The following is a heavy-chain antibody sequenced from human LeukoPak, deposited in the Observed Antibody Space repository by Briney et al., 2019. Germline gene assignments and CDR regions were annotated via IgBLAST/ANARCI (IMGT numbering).Heavy chain of an antibody. J-gene: IGHJ4*02. D-gene: IGHD3-16*01. Sequence: GGSLRLSCAASGFTFNIYAMSWVRQAPGKGLEWVSVISGSGGRTYYADSVKGRFTISRDNSKNTLYLQMNSLRAEDTALYYCAKLAHDDAQGGYWGQGTLVTVSS. CDR2: ISGSGGRT. CDR1: GFTFNIYA. CDR3: AKLAHDDAQGGY. V-gene: IGHV3-23*01.